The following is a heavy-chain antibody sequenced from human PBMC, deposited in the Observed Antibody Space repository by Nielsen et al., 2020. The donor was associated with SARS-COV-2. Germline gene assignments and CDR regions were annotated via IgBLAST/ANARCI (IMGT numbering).Heavy chain of an antibody. CDR2: IKQDGSEK. D-gene: IGHD2-15*01. CDR3: ASSSGYCSGGSCYSVY. V-gene: IGHV3-7*01. J-gene: IGHJ4*02. Sequence: GESLKISCAASGFTFSSYWMSWVRQAPGKGLEWVANIKQDGSEKYYVDSVKGRFTISRDNAKNSLHLQMNSLRAEDTAVYYCASSSGYCSGGSCYSVYWGQGTLVTVSS. CDR1: GFTFSSYW.